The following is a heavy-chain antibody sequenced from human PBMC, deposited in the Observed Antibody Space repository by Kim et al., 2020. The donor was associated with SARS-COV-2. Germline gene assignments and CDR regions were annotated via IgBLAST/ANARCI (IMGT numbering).Heavy chain of an antibody. J-gene: IGHJ4*02. CDR1: GDIFNNNA. D-gene: IGHD3-10*01. V-gene: IGHV7-4-1*02. Sequence: ASVKVSCKASGDIFNNNAINWVRQAPGQGPEWMGWINSNTGNITYAQAFRGRFVFSSDASVSTAYLHINNLQPEDTAVYYCAVGPSILLVSYWGQGTLVT. CDR3: AVGPSILLVSY. CDR2: INSNTGNI.